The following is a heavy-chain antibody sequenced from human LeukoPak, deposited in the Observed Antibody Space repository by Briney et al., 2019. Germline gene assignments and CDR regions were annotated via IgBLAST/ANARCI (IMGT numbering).Heavy chain of an antibody. D-gene: IGHD6-13*01. Sequence: GGTLRLSCTASGFTFSSYGMSWVRQAPGKGLDWVSAISGSGGSTYYADSVKGRFSISRDNSKNTLYLQMNSLRAEDTAVYYCAKEGGLRSSWSFDFWGQGILVIVSS. CDR2: ISGSGGST. J-gene: IGHJ4*02. CDR3: AKEGGLRSSWSFDF. V-gene: IGHV3-23*01. CDR1: GFTFSSYG.